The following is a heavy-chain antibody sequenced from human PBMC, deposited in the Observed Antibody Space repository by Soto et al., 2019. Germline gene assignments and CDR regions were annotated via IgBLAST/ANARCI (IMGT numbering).Heavy chain of an antibody. CDR1: GYTFSTYA. V-gene: IGHV1-3*01. D-gene: IGHD1-1*01. CDR2: INGGNGHT. CDR3: ARGKGMEENYYYYGMDV. J-gene: IGHJ6*02. Sequence: GXSVKVSCKASGYTFSTYALHWVRQAPVQGLEWMGWINGGNGHTRYSQKFKDRVTISRDTPASTAYMELSGLRSEDTAVYYCARGKGMEENYYYYGMDVWGQGTTVTVSS.